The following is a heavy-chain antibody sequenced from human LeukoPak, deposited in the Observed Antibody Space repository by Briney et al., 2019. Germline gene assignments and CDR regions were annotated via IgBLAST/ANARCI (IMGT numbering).Heavy chain of an antibody. CDR1: GFTFNNYG. CDR3: AKVVQYTASTGTGLDY. D-gene: IGHD6-13*01. Sequence: LTLLCVASGFTFNNYGVHGVRQAPGKALDWVADIWYDRSYKYYADSVKGRFTIPRENPKNTLYLQMNSLRAEDTGIYYCAKVVQYTASTGTGLDYWGQGTLVTVSS. CDR2: IWYDRSYK. V-gene: IGHV3-33*06. J-gene: IGHJ4*02.